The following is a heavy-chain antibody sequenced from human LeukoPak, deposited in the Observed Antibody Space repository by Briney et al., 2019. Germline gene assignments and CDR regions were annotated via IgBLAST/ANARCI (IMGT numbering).Heavy chain of an antibody. CDR2: INHSGST. D-gene: IGHD6-13*01. CDR1: GGSFSGYY. CDR3: ARERGGYSSSWYDY. J-gene: IGHJ4*02. V-gene: IGHV4-34*01. Sequence: SETLSLTCAVYGGSFSGYYWSWIRQPPGKGLEWIGEINHSGSTNYNPSLKGRVTISVDTSKNQFSLKLSSVTAADTAVYYCARERGGYSSSWYDYWGQGTLVTVSS.